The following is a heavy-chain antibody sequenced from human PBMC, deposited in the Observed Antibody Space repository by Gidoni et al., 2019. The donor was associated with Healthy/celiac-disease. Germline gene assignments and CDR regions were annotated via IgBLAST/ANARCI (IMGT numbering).Heavy chain of an antibody. CDR3: AKDDSSSWYHTTASFQH. Sequence: EVQLLESGGGLVQPGGSLRLSCAASGFTFSSYAMSWVRQAPGKGLEWVSAISGSGGSTYYADSVKGRFTISRDNSKNTLYLQMNSLRAEDTAVYYCAKDDSSSWYHTTASFQHWGQGTLVTVSS. CDR1: GFTFSSYA. V-gene: IGHV3-23*01. D-gene: IGHD6-13*01. J-gene: IGHJ1*01. CDR2: ISGSGGST.